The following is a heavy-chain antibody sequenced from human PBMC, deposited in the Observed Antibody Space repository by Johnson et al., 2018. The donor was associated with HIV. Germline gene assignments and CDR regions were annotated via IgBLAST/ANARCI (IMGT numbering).Heavy chain of an antibody. V-gene: IGHV3-23*04. Sequence: VQLVESGGGLVQSGGSLRLSCAASGFTFNIYTMSWVRQAPGKGLEWVSALSGSGVTDYADSVKGRSIISRDNSKNTLYLQMNSLRVEDTAVYYCAKGPWDLPHAFDIWGQGTMVTVS. CDR3: AKGPWDLPHAFDI. D-gene: IGHD1-26*01. J-gene: IGHJ3*02. CDR2: LSGSGVT. CDR1: GFTFNIYT.